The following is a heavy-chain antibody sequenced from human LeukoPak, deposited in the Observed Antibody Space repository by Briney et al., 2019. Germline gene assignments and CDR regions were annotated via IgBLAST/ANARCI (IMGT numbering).Heavy chain of an antibody. D-gene: IGHD3-10*02. CDR1: GFTFSSYS. V-gene: IGHV3-21*01. CDR3: AELGITMIGGV. J-gene: IGHJ6*04. Sequence: PGGSLRLSCAASGFTFSSYSMNWIRQAPGKGLEWVSAISGSGGSTYYADSVKGRFTISRDNAKNSLYLQMNSLRAEDTAVYYCAELGITMIGGVWGKGTTVTISS. CDR2: ISGSGGST.